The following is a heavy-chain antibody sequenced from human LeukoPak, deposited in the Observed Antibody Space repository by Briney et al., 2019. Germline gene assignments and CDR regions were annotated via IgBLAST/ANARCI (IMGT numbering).Heavy chain of an antibody. V-gene: IGHV3-7*01. CDR3: ARAGTAETGTYYDFWSGYYPNYYFDY. CDR2: IKQDGSEK. CDR1: GFTFSSYG. D-gene: IGHD3-3*01. Sequence: GESLKISCAASGFTFSSYGMHWVRQAPGKGLEWVANIKQDGSEKYYVDSVKGRFTISRDNAKNSLHLQMNSLRAEDTAVYYCARAGTAETGTYYDFWSGYYPNYYFDYWGQGTLVTVSS. J-gene: IGHJ4*02.